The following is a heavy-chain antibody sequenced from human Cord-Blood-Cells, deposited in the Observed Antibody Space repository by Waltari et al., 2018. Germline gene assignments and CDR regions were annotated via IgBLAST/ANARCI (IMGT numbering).Heavy chain of an antibody. J-gene: IGHJ2*01. CDR2: IHHSGST. CDR3: ASSGAGNWYFDL. CDR1: GGSFCAYY. V-gene: IGHV4-34*01. D-gene: IGHD7-27*01. Sequence: QLQLQQWCAGLLKPSLTLSLTCTVYGGSFCAYYWSWLRQPPGKGLEWIGEIHHSGSTNYNPSLKSRVTISVDTSKNQFSLKLSSVTAADTAVYYCASSGAGNWYFDLWGRGTLVTVSS.